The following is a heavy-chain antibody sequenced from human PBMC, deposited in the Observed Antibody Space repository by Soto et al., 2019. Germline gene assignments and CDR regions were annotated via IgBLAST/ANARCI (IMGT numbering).Heavy chain of an antibody. J-gene: IGHJ5*02. Sequence: QLQLQESGPGLVKPSETLSLTCTVSGGSISSSSYYWGWIRQPPGKGLEWIGSIYYSGSTYYNPSLKSRVTISVDTAKNKFSLKLISVTAADTAVYFCARLLLWFGEINWFEPWGQGTLVTGSS. CDR1: GGSISSSSYY. CDR3: ARLLLWFGEINWFEP. CDR2: IYYSGST. D-gene: IGHD3-10*01. V-gene: IGHV4-39*01.